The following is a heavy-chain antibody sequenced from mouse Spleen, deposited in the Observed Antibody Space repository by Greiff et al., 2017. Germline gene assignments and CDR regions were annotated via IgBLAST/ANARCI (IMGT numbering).Heavy chain of an antibody. J-gene: IGHJ4*01. D-gene: IGHD2-4*01. CDR2: ISTYYGDA. Sequence: VNVVESGAELVRPGVSVKISCKGSGYTFTDYAMHWVKQSHAKSLEWIGVISTYYGDASYNQKFKGKATMTVDKSSSTAYMELARLTSEDSAIYYCARDDYDDAMDYWGQGTSVTVSS. V-gene: IGHV1S137*01. CDR1: GYTFTDYA. CDR3: ARDDYDDAMDY.